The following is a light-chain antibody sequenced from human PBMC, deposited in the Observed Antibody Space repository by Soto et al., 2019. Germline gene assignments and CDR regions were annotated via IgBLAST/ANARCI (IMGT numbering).Light chain of an antibody. CDR3: CSNAGSYTFV. V-gene: IGLV2-11*01. J-gene: IGLJ1*01. CDR2: DVT. CDR1: SSDVGGYNY. Sequence: QSVLTQPRSVSGSPGQSVTISCTGTSSDVGGYNYVSWYQQHPGKAPKLMIYDVTRRPSGVPDRFSGSKSGNTASLTISGLQAEDEADYYCCSNAGSYTFVFGAGTKGTVL.